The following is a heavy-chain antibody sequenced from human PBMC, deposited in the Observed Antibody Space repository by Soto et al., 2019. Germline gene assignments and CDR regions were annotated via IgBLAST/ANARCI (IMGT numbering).Heavy chain of an antibody. CDR3: AREDHLGVRSFDY. D-gene: IGHD3-10*01. CDR1: GFTFSGYS. CDR2: ISSGSKTI. V-gene: IGHV3-48*02. J-gene: IGHJ4*02. Sequence: PGGSLRLSCAASGFTFSGYSVNWVRQAPGKGLEWVSYISSGSKTIYYAESVKGRFTVSRDNARNSQYLQMNSLRDEDTAVYYCAREDHLGVRSFDYWGQGTLVTVSS.